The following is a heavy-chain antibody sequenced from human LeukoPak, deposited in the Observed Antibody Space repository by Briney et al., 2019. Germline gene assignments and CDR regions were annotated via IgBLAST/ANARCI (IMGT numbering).Heavy chain of an antibody. V-gene: IGHV4-59*11. CDR3: ASSTTLQQVDF. CDR1: GASISSHH. CDR2: IYSSGST. D-gene: IGHD5/OR15-5a*01. J-gene: IGHJ4*02. Sequence: PSETLSLTCTVSGASISSHHCNWIRQSPGKGLEWIGYIYSSGSTQYSPSVKSRVTISINTSKNQFSLRSTSVTAADTAVYYCASSTTLQQVDFWGQGTQVTVSS.